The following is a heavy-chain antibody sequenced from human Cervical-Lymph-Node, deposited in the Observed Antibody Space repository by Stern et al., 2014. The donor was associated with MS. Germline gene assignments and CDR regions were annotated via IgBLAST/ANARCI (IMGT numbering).Heavy chain of an antibody. D-gene: IGHD7-27*01. CDR2: IYYSGSA. J-gene: IGHJ4*02. CDR1: GDSIRSYF. CDR3: ARKADWGDYFDY. V-gene: IGHV4-59*08. Sequence: QVQLVESGPGLLKPSETLSLTCTVSGDSIRSYFWTWIRQPPGKTLEWIGYIYYSGSADYNPSLKSRVTMSVDTSTKQFSLKLSSVTAADTAVYYCARKADWGDYFDYWGQGTLVTVSS.